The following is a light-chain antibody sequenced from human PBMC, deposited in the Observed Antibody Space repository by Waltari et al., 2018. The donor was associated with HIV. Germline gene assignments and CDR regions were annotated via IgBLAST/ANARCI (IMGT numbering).Light chain of an antibody. CDR2: AAS. V-gene: IGKV1-39*01. Sequence: DIQMTQSPSSLSASVGDRVTITCRASQSISSYLNWYQQKPGKAPQLLIYAASSLQSGVPSRFSGSGSGTDFTLTISSLQPEDFATYYCQQSYSTPRPFGQGTPVEIK. CDR1: QSISSY. CDR3: QQSYSTPRP. J-gene: IGKJ1*01.